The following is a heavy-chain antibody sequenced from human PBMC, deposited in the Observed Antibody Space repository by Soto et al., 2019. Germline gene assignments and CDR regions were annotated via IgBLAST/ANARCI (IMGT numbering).Heavy chain of an antibody. J-gene: IGHJ5*02. V-gene: IGHV4-4*07. Sequence: SETLSLTCTVSGGSISSYYWSWIRQPAGKGLEWIGRIYTSGSTNYNPSLKSRVTMSVDTSKNQFSLKLSSVTAADTAVYYCARGPEQWLVRADWFDPWGQGTLVTVSS. D-gene: IGHD6-19*01. CDR2: IYTSGST. CDR3: ARGPEQWLVRADWFDP. CDR1: GGSISSYY.